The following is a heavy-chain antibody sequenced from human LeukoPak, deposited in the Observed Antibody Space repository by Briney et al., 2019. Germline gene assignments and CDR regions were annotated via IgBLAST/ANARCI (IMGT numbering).Heavy chain of an antibody. CDR3: AKVRGTYSSGFYFDS. CDR1: GFKFDAYA. J-gene: IGHJ4*02. CDR2: ISWNGGFM. V-gene: IGHV3-9*01. Sequence: GGSLRLSCAASGFKFDAYAIHWVRQPPGKGLEWVSIISWNGGFMDYADSVKGRFTISRDNVQNSVYLDMNSLRPEDTAFYFCAKVRGTYSSGFYFDSWGQGTLVTASS. D-gene: IGHD6-19*01.